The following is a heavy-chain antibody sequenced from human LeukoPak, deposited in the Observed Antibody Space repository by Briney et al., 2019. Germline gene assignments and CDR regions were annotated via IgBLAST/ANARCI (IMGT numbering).Heavy chain of an antibody. Sequence: PGGSLRLSCAASGFTFSSYWMHWVRQAPGKGLVWVSRINSDGSSTSYADSVKGRFTISRDNAKNTLYLQMSSLRAEDTALYCCEAYYYDSSSYSPGFDYWGQGTLVTVSS. V-gene: IGHV3-74*01. J-gene: IGHJ4*02. CDR1: GFTFSSYW. CDR3: EAYYYDSSSYSPGFDY. CDR2: INSDGSST. D-gene: IGHD3-22*01.